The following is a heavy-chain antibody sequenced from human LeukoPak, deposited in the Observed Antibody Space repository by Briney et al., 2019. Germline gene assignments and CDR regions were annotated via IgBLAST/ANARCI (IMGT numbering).Heavy chain of an antibody. CDR1: GGSISSYY. Sequence: PSETLSLTCAVSGGSISSYYWSWIRQPPGKGLEFIGHIYYSGSTNYNPSLKSRVTISVDTFEKQFSLNLSSVTAADTAVYYCAGAFPDSSRYIGPLDHWGQGTLVTVSS. CDR3: AGAFPDSSRYIGPLDH. CDR2: IYYSGST. V-gene: IGHV4-59*01. D-gene: IGHD3-22*01. J-gene: IGHJ4*02.